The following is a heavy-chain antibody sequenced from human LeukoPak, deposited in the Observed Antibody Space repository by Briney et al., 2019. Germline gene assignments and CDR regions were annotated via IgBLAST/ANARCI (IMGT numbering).Heavy chain of an antibody. V-gene: IGHV3-30*18. CDR1: GFTFSSYG. J-gene: IGHJ1*01. Sequence: GGSLRLSCAASGFTFSSYGMHWVRQAPGKGLEWVAVISYDGSNKYYADSVKGRFTISRDNSKNTLYLQMNSLRAEDTAVYYCAKVQTPPLHWGQGTLVTVSS. CDR2: ISYDGSNK. D-gene: IGHD4-23*01. CDR3: AKVQTPPLH.